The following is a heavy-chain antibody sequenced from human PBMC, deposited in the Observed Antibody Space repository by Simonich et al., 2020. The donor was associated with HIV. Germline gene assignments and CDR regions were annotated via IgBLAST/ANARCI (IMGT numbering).Heavy chain of an antibody. Sequence: GAEVKKPGASVKVSCKASGYIFSSYAFSWVRQAPGQGLEWMGWISAYNGNTNYAQKFQGRVTITRDTSASTAYMELSSLRSEDTAVYYCARVTSAFYYFDYWGQGTLVTVSS. J-gene: IGHJ4*02. CDR1: GYIFSSYA. D-gene: IGHD3-22*01. V-gene: IGHV1-18*01. CDR2: ISAYNGNT. CDR3: ARVTSAFYYFDY.